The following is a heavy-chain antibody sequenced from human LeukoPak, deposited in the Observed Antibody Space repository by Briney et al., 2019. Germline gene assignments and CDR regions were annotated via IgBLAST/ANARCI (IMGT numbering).Heavy chain of an antibody. D-gene: IGHD2-15*01. Sequence: ASVKVSCKASGYTFTSYGISWVRQAPGQGLEWMGWISAYNGNTNYAQKLQGRVTMTTDTSTSTAYMELRSLRPDDTAVYYCARVGYCSGGSCYLFDYWGQGTLVTVSS. CDR3: ARVGYCSGGSCYLFDY. V-gene: IGHV1-18*01. CDR1: GYTFTSYG. CDR2: ISAYNGNT. J-gene: IGHJ4*02.